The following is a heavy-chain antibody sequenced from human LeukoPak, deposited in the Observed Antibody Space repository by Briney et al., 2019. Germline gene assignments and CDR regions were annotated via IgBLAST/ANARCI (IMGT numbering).Heavy chain of an antibody. D-gene: IGHD3-10*01. Sequence: SVKVSCKTSGGTFSSYAISWVRQAPGQGLEWMGGIIPIFGTANYAQKFQGRVTITTDESTSTAYMELSSLRSEDTAVYYCARDLPGARYFDYWGQGTLVTVSS. CDR3: ARDLPGARYFDY. CDR2: IIPIFGTA. J-gene: IGHJ4*02. CDR1: GGTFSSYA. V-gene: IGHV1-69*05.